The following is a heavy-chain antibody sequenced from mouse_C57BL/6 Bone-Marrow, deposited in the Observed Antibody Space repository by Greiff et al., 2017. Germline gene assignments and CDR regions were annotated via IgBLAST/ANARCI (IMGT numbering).Heavy chain of an antibody. V-gene: IGHV1-80*01. J-gene: IGHJ4*01. Sequence: VEPGASVKISCKASGYAFSSYWMNWVKQRPGKGLEWIGQIYPGDGDTNYNGKFKGKATLTADKSSSTAYMQLSSLTSEDSAVYFCARKFGLLCHAMDYWGQGTSVTVSS. CDR2: IYPGDGDT. CDR1: GYAFSSYW. CDR3: ARKFGLLCHAMDY. D-gene: IGHD2-10*01.